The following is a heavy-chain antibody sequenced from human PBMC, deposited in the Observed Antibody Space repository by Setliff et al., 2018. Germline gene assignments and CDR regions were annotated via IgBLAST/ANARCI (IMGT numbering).Heavy chain of an antibody. V-gene: IGHV3-48*03. D-gene: IGHD1-26*01. CDR1: GFTFSNYE. CDR2: ISNGGGAV. Sequence: PGGSLRLSCVASGFTFSNYEFNWVRQAPGKGLEWISYISNGGGAVKYADSVKGRFTISRDNAKSSLYLQMNSLRAEDTAVYYCAKDMAGSYFDGRFDYWGPGTLVTVSS. CDR3: AKDMAGSYFDGRFDY. J-gene: IGHJ4*02.